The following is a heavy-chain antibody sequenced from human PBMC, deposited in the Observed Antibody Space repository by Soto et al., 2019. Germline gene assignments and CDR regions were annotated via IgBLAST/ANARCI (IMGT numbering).Heavy chain of an antibody. CDR2: INHSGST. J-gene: IGHJ4*02. CDR3: ARGGLMVYAMFDY. CDR1: GGSFSGYY. V-gene: IGHV4-34*01. Sequence: QVQLQQWGAGLLKPSETLSLTCAVYGGSFSGYYWSWIRQPPGKGLEWIGEINHSGSTKYNPSLKSRVTRSGDTSKNQFSLRLSSVTAAETALYYCARGGLMVYAMFDYWGQGTRVTVSS. D-gene: IGHD2-8*01.